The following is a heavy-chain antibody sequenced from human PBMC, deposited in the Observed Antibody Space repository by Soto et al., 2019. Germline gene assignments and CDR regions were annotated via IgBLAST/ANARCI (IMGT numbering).Heavy chain of an antibody. J-gene: IGHJ4*02. V-gene: IGHV3-30-3*01. CDR1: GFTFNRHP. CDR3: ARASGHIYATLHGPFDH. Sequence: PGGSLRVSCAASGFTFNRHPLHWVRQAPGKGLEWVAVISHDGNNKYYADSVKGRFTISRDNSMNMLYLQMHGLRIEDTAIFYCARASGHIYATLHGPFDHWGQGALVTVSS. CDR2: ISHDGNNK. D-gene: IGHD2-8*01.